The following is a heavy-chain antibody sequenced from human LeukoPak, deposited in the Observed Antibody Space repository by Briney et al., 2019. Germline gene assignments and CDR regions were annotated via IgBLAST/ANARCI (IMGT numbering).Heavy chain of an antibody. V-gene: IGHV5-51*01. CDR2: IYPGDSDT. CDR3: ARRSGNYVDY. J-gene: IGHJ4*02. D-gene: IGHD1-26*01. CDR1: GYSFTSYW. Sequence: GESLKISCKASGYSFTSYWIGWVRQMPGKGLEYVGIIYPGDSDTKYSPSFQGQVTISADTSISTAYLQWSSLQASDTAMYYCARRSGNYVDYWGQGTLVTVSS.